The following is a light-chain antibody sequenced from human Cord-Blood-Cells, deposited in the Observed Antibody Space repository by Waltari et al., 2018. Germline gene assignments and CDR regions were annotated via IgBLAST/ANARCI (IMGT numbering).Light chain of an antibody. CDR3: SSYTSSSTLV. CDR2: DVS. Sequence: QSALTQPASVSGSPGPSITISCTGTSSDVGGYNYVSWYQQHPGKAPKLMIYDVSNRPSGVSNRFSVSKSGNTASLTISGLQAEDEADYYCSSYTSSSTLVFGGGTKLTVL. CDR1: SSDVGGYNY. J-gene: IGLJ2*01. V-gene: IGLV2-14*01.